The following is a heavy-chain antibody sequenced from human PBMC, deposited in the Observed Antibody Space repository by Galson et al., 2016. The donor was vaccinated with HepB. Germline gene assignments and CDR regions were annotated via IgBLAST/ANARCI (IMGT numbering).Heavy chain of an antibody. CDR3: ARHRVLRAERYYYYGLDV. CDR2: VQYTGNT. D-gene: IGHD1-26*01. J-gene: IGHJ6*02. CDR1: FDSIRSFY. V-gene: IGHV4-59*08. Sequence: SETLSLTCTVTFDSIRSFYWAWIRQVPGKGLEWIGYVQYTGNTNYSPSLKSRLTISADTSKNQFSLKLTSVTPADTAVYFCARHRVLRAERYYYYGLDVWGQGIQVTVSS.